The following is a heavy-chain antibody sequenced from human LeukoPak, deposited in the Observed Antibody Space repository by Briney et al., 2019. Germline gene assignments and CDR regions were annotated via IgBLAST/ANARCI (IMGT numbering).Heavy chain of an antibody. CDR1: GFTFSSYS. V-gene: IGHV3-48*01. CDR3: ARGYGLADY. J-gene: IGHJ4*02. Sequence: VGSLRLSCGASGFTFSSYSMNWVRQAPGKGLEWVSYISSSSSTIYYADSVRGRFTISRDNAKNSLCLQMNSLRAEDTAVYYCARGYGLADYWGQGTLVTVSS. D-gene: IGHD4-17*01. CDR2: ISSSSSTI.